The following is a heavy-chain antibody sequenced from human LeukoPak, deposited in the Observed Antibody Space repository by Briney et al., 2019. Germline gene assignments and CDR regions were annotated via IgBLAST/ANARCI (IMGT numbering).Heavy chain of an antibody. CDR3: ARGGYSYGHYYYYYYMDV. J-gene: IGHJ6*03. V-gene: IGHV1-2*02. D-gene: IGHD5-18*01. CDR2: INPNSGGT. Sequence: ASVKVSCKASGYTFTGYYMHWVRQAPGQGLEWMGWINPNSGGTNYAQKFQGRATMTRDTSISTAYMELSRLRSDDTAVYYCARGGYSYGHYYYYYYMDVWGKGTTVTVSS. CDR1: GYTFTGYY.